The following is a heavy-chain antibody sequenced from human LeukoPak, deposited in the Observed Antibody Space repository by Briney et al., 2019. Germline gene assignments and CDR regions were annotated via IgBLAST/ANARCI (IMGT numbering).Heavy chain of an antibody. Sequence: PSETLSLTCTVSGGSISTYYWSWIRQPPGKGLEWIGYIYYSGRTDYNPSLKSRVTISVDTSKNQFSLKLSSVTAADTAVYYCARVIAVAGTGYFYMDVWGKGTTVTVSS. V-gene: IGHV4-59*01. D-gene: IGHD6-19*01. CDR3: ARVIAVAGTGYFYMDV. J-gene: IGHJ6*03. CDR1: GGSISTYY. CDR2: IYYSGRT.